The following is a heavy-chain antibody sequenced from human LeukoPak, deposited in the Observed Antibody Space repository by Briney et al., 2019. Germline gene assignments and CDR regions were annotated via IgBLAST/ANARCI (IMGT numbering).Heavy chain of an antibody. Sequence: GGSLRLSCVASGFTFSTHWVSWVRQAPGKWLEWVANIKEDGSKTDYVDSVKSRFTISRDNAKNSVFLQMNSLTAEDTAIYYCAPQTMILVLGGQGTLVTVSS. J-gene: IGHJ4*02. CDR1: GFTFSTHW. CDR3: APQTMILVL. V-gene: IGHV3-7*01. CDR2: IKEDGSKT. D-gene: IGHD3-22*01.